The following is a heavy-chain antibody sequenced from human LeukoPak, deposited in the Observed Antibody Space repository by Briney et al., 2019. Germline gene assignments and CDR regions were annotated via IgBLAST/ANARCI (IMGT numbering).Heavy chain of an antibody. D-gene: IGHD3-16*01. J-gene: IGHJ2*01. CDR3: ARRGGRTRGFWYFDL. CDR2: IYYSGST. CDR1: GGSVSSGSYY. Sequence: SETLSLTCTVSGGSVSSGSYYWSWIRQPPGKGLEWIGYIYYSGSTNYNPSLKSRVTISVETSKNQFSLKLNSVTAADTAVYYCARRGGRTRGFWYFDLWGRGTLVTVSS. V-gene: IGHV4-61*01.